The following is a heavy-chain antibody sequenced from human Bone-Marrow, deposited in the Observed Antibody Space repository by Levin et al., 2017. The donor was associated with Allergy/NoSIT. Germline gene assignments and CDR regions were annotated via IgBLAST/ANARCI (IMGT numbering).Heavy chain of an antibody. CDR3: VRGYFDGKDV. J-gene: IGHJ6*04. CDR2: TRNKANSYTT. CDR1: GFTFSDHY. D-gene: IGHD3-9*01. Sequence: PGGSLRLSCAASGFTFSDHYMDWVRQAPGRGLEWVGRTRNKANSYTTEYAASVKGRFTISRDDSKNSLYLQMNSLKTEDTAVYYCVRGYFDGKDVWGKGTTVTVSS. V-gene: IGHV3-72*01.